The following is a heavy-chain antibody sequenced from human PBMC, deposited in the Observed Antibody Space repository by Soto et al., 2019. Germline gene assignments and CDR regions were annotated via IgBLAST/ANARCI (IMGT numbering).Heavy chain of an antibody. V-gene: IGHV4-59*08. D-gene: IGHD1-26*01. CDR3: VRQGIGSLHGRVYV. Sequence: QVQLQQSGPGLVKPSEPLSLTCTVSSGPSSSHNWGWLRQAPGRGLEWIGYVYNTGGNSYNPSLKRRVTLSADTSANHISLSLSVVTAADTAIYYCVRQGIGSLHGRVYVWGQGPTVSVSS. CDR2: VYNTGGN. J-gene: IGHJ6*02. CDR1: SGPSSSHN.